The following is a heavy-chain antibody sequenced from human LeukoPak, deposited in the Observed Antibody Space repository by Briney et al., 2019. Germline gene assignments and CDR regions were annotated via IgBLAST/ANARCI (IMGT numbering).Heavy chain of an antibody. Sequence: GGSLRLSCAASGFTFSSYSMNWVRQAPGKGLEWVSSISSSSSYIYYADSVKGRFTISRDNAKNSLYLQMNSLRAEDTAVYYCARPLGKGNDYFDYWGQGTLVTVSS. V-gene: IGHV3-21*01. D-gene: IGHD4-23*01. CDR3: ARPLGKGNDYFDY. CDR2: ISSSSSYI. J-gene: IGHJ4*02. CDR1: GFTFSSYS.